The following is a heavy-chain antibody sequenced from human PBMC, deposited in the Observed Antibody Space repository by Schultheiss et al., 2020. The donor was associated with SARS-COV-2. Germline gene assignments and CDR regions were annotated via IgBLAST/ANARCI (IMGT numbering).Heavy chain of an antibody. CDR3: ARQTAGSDYDSSGYYRRALDY. CDR2: INSDGSST. V-gene: IGHV3-74*01. Sequence: GGSLRLSCAASGFTFSSYAMNWVRQAPGKGLEWVSRINSDGSSTSYADSVKGRFTISRDDSKNTLYLQMNSLRAEDTAVYYCARQTAGSDYDSSGYYRRALDYWGQGTLVTVSS. J-gene: IGHJ4*02. CDR1: GFTFSSYA. D-gene: IGHD3-22*01.